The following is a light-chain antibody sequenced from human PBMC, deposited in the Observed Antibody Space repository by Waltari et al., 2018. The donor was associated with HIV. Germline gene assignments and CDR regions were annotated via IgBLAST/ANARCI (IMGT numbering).Light chain of an antibody. Sequence: QSALTQPASVSGSPGQSITISCTGTSSDVGSYNFVSWYQHHPGKAPKLMIYEVSKRPSGVSDRFSGSKSGNTASLTISGLQTEDEADYYCCSYAGSITWVFGEGTKLTVL. V-gene: IGLV2-23*02. CDR3: CSYAGSITWV. CDR2: EVS. CDR1: SSDVGSYNF. J-gene: IGLJ3*02.